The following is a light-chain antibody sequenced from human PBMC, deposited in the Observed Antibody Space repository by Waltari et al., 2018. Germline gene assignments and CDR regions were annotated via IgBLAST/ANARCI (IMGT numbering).Light chain of an antibody. CDR3: CSYAGNSGLL. J-gene: IGLJ2*01. V-gene: IGLV2-23*01. CDR1: SNDVGHYEL. Sequence: QSALSQPASVSGSPGQSITLSCTGTSNDVGHYELVSWYQKYPGTAPKLLIYESTKRPSGVSNRFSGSKSGNTASLTISGLQAEDEADYYCCSYAGNSGLLFGAGTKLTVL. CDR2: EST.